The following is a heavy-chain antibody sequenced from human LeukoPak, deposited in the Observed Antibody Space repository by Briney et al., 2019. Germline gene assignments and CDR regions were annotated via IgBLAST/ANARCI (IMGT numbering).Heavy chain of an antibody. J-gene: IGHJ4*02. CDR2: IYHSGTT. CDR3: ARAEGGIVGAYYFDY. CDR1: GYSITSGYY. V-gene: IGHV4-38-2*01. Sequence: NTSETLSLTCAVSGYSITSGYYWGWIRQPPGKGLEWIGSIYHSGTTYYNPSLKSRVTISVDTSKNQFSLKLSSVTAADTAVYYCARAEGGIVGAYYFDYWGQGTLVTVSS. D-gene: IGHD1-26*01.